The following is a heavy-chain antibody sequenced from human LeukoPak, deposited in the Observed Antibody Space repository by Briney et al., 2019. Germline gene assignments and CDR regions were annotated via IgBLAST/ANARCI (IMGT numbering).Heavy chain of an antibody. CDR3: ARWSSLAAAKAFDY. J-gene: IGHJ4*02. CDR2: IYYSGST. CDR1: GGSINSGGYY. V-gene: IGHV4-31*03. D-gene: IGHD6-13*01. Sequence: PSETLSLTCTVSGGSINSGGYYWSWIRQHPGKGLEWIGYIYYSGSTYYNPSLKSRVTISVDTSKRQFSLKLNSVTAADTAVYYCARWSSLAAAKAFDYWGREPWSPSRQ.